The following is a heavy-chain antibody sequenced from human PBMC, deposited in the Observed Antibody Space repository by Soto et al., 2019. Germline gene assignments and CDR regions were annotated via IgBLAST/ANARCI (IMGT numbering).Heavy chain of an antibody. Sequence: HPGGSLRLSCSASGFTFSSSSMNWVRQAPGKGLEWVSYISSSSSTIYYADSVKGRFTISRDNAKNSLYLQMNSLRDEDTAVYYCARDPVDTAMVLYYYYGMDVWGQGTTVTVSS. V-gene: IGHV3-48*02. CDR3: ARDPVDTAMVLYYYYGMDV. CDR2: ISSSSSTI. J-gene: IGHJ6*02. D-gene: IGHD5-18*01. CDR1: GFTFSSSS.